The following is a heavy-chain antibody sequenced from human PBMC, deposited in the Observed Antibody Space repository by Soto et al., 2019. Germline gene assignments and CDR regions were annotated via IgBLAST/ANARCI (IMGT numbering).Heavy chain of an antibody. V-gene: IGHV4-34*01. CDR3: ASGSRGYGLWSGYWIGDWFDP. Sequence: SETLSLTCAVYGGSFSGYYWSWIRQPPGKGLEWIGEINHSGSTNYNPSLKSRVTISVDTSKNQFSLKLSSVTAAATAVYYCASGSRGYGLWSGYWIGDWFDPWGQGTLVTVSS. J-gene: IGHJ5*02. D-gene: IGHD3-3*01. CDR1: GGSFSGYY. CDR2: INHSGST.